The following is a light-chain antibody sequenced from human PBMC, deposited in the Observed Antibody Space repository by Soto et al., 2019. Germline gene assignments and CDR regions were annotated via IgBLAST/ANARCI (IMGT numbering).Light chain of an antibody. V-gene: IGKV1-39*01. CDR3: QQSYSTLFT. CDR1: QSISSY. CDR2: AAS. J-gene: IGKJ4*01. Sequence: DIQMTQSPSSLSASVGDRVTITCRASQSISSYLNWYQQKPGKAPKLLIYAASSLQSGVPSRFSGSGSVTDFTLTISSLQPEDFATYYCQQSYSTLFTFGGGTKVEIK.